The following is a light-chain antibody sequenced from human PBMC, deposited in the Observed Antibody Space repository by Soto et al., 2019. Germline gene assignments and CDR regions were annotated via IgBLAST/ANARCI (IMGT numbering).Light chain of an antibody. J-gene: IGKJ2*01. V-gene: IGKV1-5*03. CDR1: QSISSY. CDR3: QQYNSYSYT. CDR2: KAS. Sequence: DIQMTQSPSTLSASVGDRVTITCRASQSISSYLAWYQQKPGKAPRLLIFKASMLETGVPSRFSGSGSGTEFTLTISSLQPEDFANYYCQQYNSYSYTFGQGTKLEIQ.